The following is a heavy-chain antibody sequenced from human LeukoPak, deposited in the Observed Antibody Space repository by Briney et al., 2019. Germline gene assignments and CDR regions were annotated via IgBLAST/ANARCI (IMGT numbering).Heavy chain of an antibody. J-gene: IGHJ4*02. CDR2: IWYDGSNK. V-gene: IGHV3-33*06. Sequence: PGGSLRLSCAASGFTFSSYGMHWVRQAPGKGLEWVAVIWYDGSNKYYADSVKGRFTISRDNSKNTLYLQMNSLRAEDTAVYYCAKDSALPDTVVVPAAKGFDYWGQGTLVTVSS. CDR1: GFTFSSYG. CDR3: AKDSALPDTVVVPAAKGFDY. D-gene: IGHD2-2*01.